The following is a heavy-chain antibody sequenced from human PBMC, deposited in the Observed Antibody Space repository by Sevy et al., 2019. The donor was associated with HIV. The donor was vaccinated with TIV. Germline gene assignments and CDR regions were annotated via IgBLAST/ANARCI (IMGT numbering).Heavy chain of an antibody. Sequence: SETLSLTCAVYGGSFSGYYWSWIRQPPGKGLEWIGEINHSGSTNYNPSLKSRVTISVDTSKNQFSLKLSSVTAADTAVYYCARGRNRENCTNGVCPGVCFDLWGRGTLVTVSS. CDR3: ARGRNRENCTNGVCPGVCFDL. D-gene: IGHD2-8*01. J-gene: IGHJ2*01. CDR1: GGSFSGYY. V-gene: IGHV4-34*01. CDR2: INHSGST.